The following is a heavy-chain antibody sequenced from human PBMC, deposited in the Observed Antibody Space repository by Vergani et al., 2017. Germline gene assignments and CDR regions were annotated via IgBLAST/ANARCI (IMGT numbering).Heavy chain of an antibody. D-gene: IGHD2-15*01. CDR3: ARAVVVAASWYFDL. V-gene: IGHV3-33*01. CDR1: GFTFSSYG. J-gene: IGHJ2*01. CDR2: IWYDGSNK. Sequence: QVQLVESGGGVVQPGRSLRLSCAASGFTFSSYGMHWVRQAPGKGLEWVAVIWYDGSNKYYADSVKGRFTISRDNSKNTLYLQMNSLRAEDTAVYYCARAVVVAASWYFDLWGRGTLVTVSS.